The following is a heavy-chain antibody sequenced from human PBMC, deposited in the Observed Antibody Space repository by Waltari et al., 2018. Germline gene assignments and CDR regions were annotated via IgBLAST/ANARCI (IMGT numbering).Heavy chain of an antibody. J-gene: IGHJ3*02. V-gene: IGHV1-8*02. CDR1: GYTFTSYD. D-gene: IGHD3-3*01. CDR3: VRLGTIFGVVTQDLDI. Sequence: QVQLVQSGAEVKKPGASVKVSCKASGYTFTSYDINWVRQATGQGREWMGWMNPNRGNTGYAQKFQGRVTMTRNTSISTAYMELSSLRSEDTAVYYCVRLGTIFGVVTQDLDIWGQGTMVTVSS. CDR2: MNPNRGNT.